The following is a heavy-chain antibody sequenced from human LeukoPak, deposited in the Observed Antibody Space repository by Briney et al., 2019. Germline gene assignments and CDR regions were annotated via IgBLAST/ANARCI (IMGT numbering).Heavy chain of an antibody. CDR2: MNPNSGNT. D-gene: IGHD5-12*01. J-gene: IGHJ6*02. V-gene: IGHV1-8*01. CDR3: ARGGGNSAEFYYYYYGMDV. CDR1: GCTFTSYD. Sequence: ASVTVSCKASGCTFTSYDINWVRQATGQGLEWMGWMNPNSGNTGYAQKFQGRVTMTRNTSISTAYMELSSLGSEDTAVYYCARGGGNSAEFYYYYYGMDVWGQGTTVTVSS.